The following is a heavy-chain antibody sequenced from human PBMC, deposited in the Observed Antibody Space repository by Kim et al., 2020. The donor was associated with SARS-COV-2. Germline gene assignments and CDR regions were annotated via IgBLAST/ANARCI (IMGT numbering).Heavy chain of an antibody. CDR3: AGSRSGSGSYRPYYGMDV. J-gene: IGHJ6*02. CDR2: INHSGST. D-gene: IGHD3-10*01. CDR1: GGSFSGYY. Sequence: SETLSLTCAVYGGSFSGYYWSWIRQPPGTGLEWIGEINHSGSTNYNPSLTSRVTISVDTSKNQFSLQLSSVTAADTAVYYCAGSRSGSGSYRPYYGMDVWGQGTTVTVSS. V-gene: IGHV4-34*01.